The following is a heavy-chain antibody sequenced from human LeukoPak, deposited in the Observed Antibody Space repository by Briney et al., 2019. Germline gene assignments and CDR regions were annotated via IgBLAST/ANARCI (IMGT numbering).Heavy chain of an antibody. CDR3: ARDSRQDYYDSSGYLWFAFDI. CDR2: IYSGGST. CDR1: GYTVRNNY. V-gene: IGHV3-53*01. Sequence: GGSLRLSWAASGYTVRNNYISWVRQAPGKGLEWVSVIYSGGSTYYADSVKGRFTISRDNSKNTLYLQMNSLRAEDTAVYYCARDSRQDYYDSSGYLWFAFDIWGQGAMVTVSS. J-gene: IGHJ3*02. D-gene: IGHD3-22*01.